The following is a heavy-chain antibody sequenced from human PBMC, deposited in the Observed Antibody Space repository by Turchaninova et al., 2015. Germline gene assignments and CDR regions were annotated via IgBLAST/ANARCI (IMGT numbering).Heavy chain of an antibody. CDR3: ARRTIAPGSGSFDY. CDR2: IEYSGST. D-gene: IGHD1-7*01. Sequence: QLQLQEPGPGLVKPSETLSLTCTVSVGSIRSSSYYWGWIRQPPGKGLEWVGSIEYSGSTYYNPSLKSRVTISVDTSKNQFSLKLSSVTAADTAVYYCARRTIAPGSGSFDYWGQGTLVTVSS. J-gene: IGHJ4*02. V-gene: IGHV4-39*07. CDR1: VGSIRSSSYY.